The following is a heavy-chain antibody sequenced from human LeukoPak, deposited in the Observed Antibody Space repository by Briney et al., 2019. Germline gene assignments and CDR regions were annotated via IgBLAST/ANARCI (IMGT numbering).Heavy chain of an antibody. CDR3: VKDVGMSY. J-gene: IGHJ4*02. V-gene: IGHV3-23*01. D-gene: IGHD7-27*01. CDR1: GFTFNNSA. CDR2: ISGSGRST. Sequence: GGSLRLSCAASGFTFNNSAMSWVRQAPGKGLEWVSSISGSGRSTFYADSVRGRFTISRDNSKNTLFLQMNSLRAEDTAVYYCVKDVGMSYWGQGTLVTVSS.